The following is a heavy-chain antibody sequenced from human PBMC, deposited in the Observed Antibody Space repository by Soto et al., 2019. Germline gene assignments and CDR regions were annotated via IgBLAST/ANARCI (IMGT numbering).Heavy chain of an antibody. J-gene: IGHJ6*02. V-gene: IGHV1-18*01. CDR1: GYTFTTYG. CDR2: ISDYNGNT. CDR3: ARHLERGSESYSYYYYGMDV. D-gene: IGHD3-10*01. Sequence: QVQLVQSGAEVKKPGASVKVSCKASGYTFTTYGISWVRQAPGQGLEWMGWISDYNGNTKYAQEFQGRVTMTTDTSTSTAYMELRSLRSDDTAVYYCARHLERGSESYSYYYYGMDVWGQGTTVTVSS.